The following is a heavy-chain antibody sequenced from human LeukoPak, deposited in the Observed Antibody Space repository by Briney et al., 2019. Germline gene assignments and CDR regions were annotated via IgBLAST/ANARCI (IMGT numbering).Heavy chain of an antibody. CDR2: INAGNGNT. Sequence: ASVKVSCKASGYTFTSYAMHWVRQAPGRRLEWMGWINAGNGNTKYSQKFQGRVTITRDTSASTAYMELSSLRSEDTAVYYCARDGSGWYFDYWGQGTLVTVSS. D-gene: IGHD6-19*01. CDR1: GYTFTSYA. CDR3: ARDGSGWYFDY. J-gene: IGHJ4*02. V-gene: IGHV1-3*01.